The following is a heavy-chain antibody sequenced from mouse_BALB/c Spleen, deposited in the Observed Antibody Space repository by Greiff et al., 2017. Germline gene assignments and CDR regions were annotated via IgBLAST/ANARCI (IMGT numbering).Heavy chain of an antibody. CDR3: AREGYDGSYFDD. V-gene: IGHV5-17*02. CDR2: ISSGSSTI. D-gene: IGHD2-3*01. J-gene: IGHJ2*01. CDR1: GFTFSSFG. Sequence: EVKLVESGGGLVQPGGSRKLSCAASGFTFSSFGMHWVRQAPEKGLEWVAYISSGSSTIYYADTVKGRFTISRDNPKNTLFLQMTSLRSEDTAMYYCAREGYDGSYFDDWGQGTTLTVSS.